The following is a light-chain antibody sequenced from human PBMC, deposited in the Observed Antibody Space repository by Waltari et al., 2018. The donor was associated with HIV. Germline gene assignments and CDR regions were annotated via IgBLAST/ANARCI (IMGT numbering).Light chain of an antibody. Sequence: IQITPSPSSLSESVRHTVTITCRASQGLGNSLAWYQQKLGNAPKFLLYGASRLESGVPSRFSGSGSGTDFTLTIDNLQPEDFATYYCQQYLNGPLTFGGGTKVEI. J-gene: IGKJ4*01. CDR3: QQYLNGPLT. CDR2: GAS. CDR1: QGLGNS. V-gene: IGKV1-NL1*01.